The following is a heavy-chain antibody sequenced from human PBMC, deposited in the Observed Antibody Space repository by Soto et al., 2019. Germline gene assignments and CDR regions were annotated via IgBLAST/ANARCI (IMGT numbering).Heavy chain of an antibody. Sequence: GGSLRLSCAASGFTFSSYAMSWVRQAPGKGLEWVSAISGSGGSTYYADSVKGRFTISRDNSKNTLYLQMNSLRAEDTAVYYCAKLKRVLRFLEWFQDAFDIWGQGTMVTVSS. CDR1: GFTFSSYA. J-gene: IGHJ3*02. D-gene: IGHD3-3*01. CDR2: ISGSGGST. CDR3: AKLKRVLRFLEWFQDAFDI. V-gene: IGHV3-23*01.